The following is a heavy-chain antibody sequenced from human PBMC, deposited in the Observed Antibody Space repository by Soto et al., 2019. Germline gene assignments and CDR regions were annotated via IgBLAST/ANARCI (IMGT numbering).Heavy chain of an antibody. Sequence: SETLSLTCTVSGGSISTYYWSWIRQPPGKGLEWIGYINYSGRTNYNPSLKSRVTMSLDTSKNQSSLKLRSVTAADTALFYCARYAGSSWFDYWGQGALVTVSS. CDR1: GGSISTYY. CDR2: INYSGRT. D-gene: IGHD6-13*01. J-gene: IGHJ4*02. CDR3: ARYAGSSWFDY. V-gene: IGHV4-59*01.